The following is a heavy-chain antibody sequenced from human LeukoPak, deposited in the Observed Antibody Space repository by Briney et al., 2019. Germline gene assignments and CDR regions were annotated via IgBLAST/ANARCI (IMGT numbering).Heavy chain of an antibody. CDR3: ASSSITIFGVVTAPPTDD. J-gene: IGHJ4*02. CDR1: GFTFSSYS. V-gene: IGHV3-21*01. D-gene: IGHD3-3*01. CDR2: ISSSRSYI. Sequence: GGALRHSCAASGFTFSSYSMNWVRQAPGKGLEWVSSISSSRSYIYYADSVKGRYTLSRDNTRRSIYLQINALRAHDTAGYNPASSSITIFGVVTAPPTDDWGQAPLVTAS.